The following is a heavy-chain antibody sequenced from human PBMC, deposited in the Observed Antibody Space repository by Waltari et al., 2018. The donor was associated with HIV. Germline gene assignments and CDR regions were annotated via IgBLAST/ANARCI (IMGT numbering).Heavy chain of an antibody. CDR2: ISSGSSYI. V-gene: IGHV3-21*01. Sequence: EVQLVDSGGGLVKPGGSLSVSCAAYGFPFSHFSMNWVRQAPGKGLEWVSTISSGSSYIYYADSVKGRFTISRDNAKNSLYLQMNSLRVEDTAVYYCARVNTMVQGVRVYYYGMDVWGQGTTVTVSS. J-gene: IGHJ6*02. D-gene: IGHD3-10*01. CDR1: GFPFSHFS. CDR3: ARVNTMVQGVRVYYYGMDV.